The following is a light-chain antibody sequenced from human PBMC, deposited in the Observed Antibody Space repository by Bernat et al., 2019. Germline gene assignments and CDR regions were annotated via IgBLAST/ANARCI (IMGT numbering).Light chain of an antibody. V-gene: IGKV1-39*01. CDR3: QQSYSTLWT. J-gene: IGKJ1*01. CDR2: AAS. CDR1: QSISNY. Sequence: DIQMTQSPSSLSASVGDRVTITCRASQSISNYVNWYQQKPGKVPKLLIYAASSLQSGVPSRFSGSGSGTDFTLTITSLQPEDFAAYYCQQSYSTLWTFAQGTKVEIK.